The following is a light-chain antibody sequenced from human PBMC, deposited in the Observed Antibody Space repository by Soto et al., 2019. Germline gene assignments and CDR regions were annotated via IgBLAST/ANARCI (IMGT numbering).Light chain of an antibody. J-gene: IGKJ2*01. V-gene: IGKV1-33*01. Sequence: DIPMTQSPSSLSASVGDRVTITCQASQDINKYLNWYQQKPGKAPKLLMSDASNLQTGVPSRFSGSGSGTDFTFTISSQQPEDIATYYCQQCDNVPYTFGQGTKLEIK. CDR3: QQCDNVPYT. CDR1: QDINKY. CDR2: DAS.